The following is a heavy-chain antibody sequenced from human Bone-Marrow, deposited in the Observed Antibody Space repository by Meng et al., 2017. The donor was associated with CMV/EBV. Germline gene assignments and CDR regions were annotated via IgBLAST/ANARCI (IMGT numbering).Heavy chain of an antibody. J-gene: IGHJ5*02. CDR3: ARDKIAVRPGWFDP. Sequence: QVQLVQSGAEVKKPGASVKVSCKASGYTFTGYYMHWVRQAPGQGLEWMGWINPNSGNTKYAQTVQGRVTMTTDTSTSTVYMELTSLRSDDTAVYYCARDKIAVRPGWFDPWGQGTLVTVSS. CDR2: INPNSGNT. D-gene: IGHD6-6*01. V-gene: IGHV1-2*02. CDR1: GYTFTGYY.